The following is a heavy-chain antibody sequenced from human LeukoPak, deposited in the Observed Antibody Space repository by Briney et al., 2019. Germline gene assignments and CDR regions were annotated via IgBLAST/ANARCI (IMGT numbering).Heavy chain of an antibody. V-gene: IGHV5-51*01. CDR1: GYSFTSYW. CDR2: IYPGDSDT. D-gene: IGHD3-16*01. CDR3: ARAGYDYYYGMDV. Sequence: GESLKISCKGSGYSFTSYWIGWVRQVPGKGLEWMGIIYPGDSDTRYSPSFQGQVTISADKSISTAYLQWSSLKASDTAMYYCARAGYDYYYGMDVWGKGTTVTVSS. J-gene: IGHJ6*04.